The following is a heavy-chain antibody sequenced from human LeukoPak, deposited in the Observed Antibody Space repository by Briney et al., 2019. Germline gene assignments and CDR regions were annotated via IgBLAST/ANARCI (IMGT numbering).Heavy chain of an antibody. CDR2: IIPIFGIA. V-gene: IGHV1-69*04. CDR3: AIDCSSTICYITWFDP. Sequence: SVKVSCKASGGTFSSYAISWVRQDPGQGLEWMGRIIPIFGIANYAQKFQGRVTITADKSTSTAYMELSSLRSEDTAVYYCAIDCSSTICYITWFDPWGQGTLVTVSS. D-gene: IGHD2-2*02. CDR1: GGTFSSYA. J-gene: IGHJ5*02.